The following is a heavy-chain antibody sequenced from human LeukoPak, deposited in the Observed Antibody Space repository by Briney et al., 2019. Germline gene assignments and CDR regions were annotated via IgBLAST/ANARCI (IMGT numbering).Heavy chain of an antibody. J-gene: IGHJ4*02. CDR3: ARDRVPGYFDY. CDR2: IYYSGST. CDR1: GGSISSSSYY. Sequence: SETLSLTCTVSGGSISSSSYYWGWIRQPPGKGLEWIGSIYYSGSTYYNPSLKSRVTISVDTSENQFSLKLSSVTAADTAVYYCARDRVPGYFDYWGQGALVSVSS. V-gene: IGHV4-39*07.